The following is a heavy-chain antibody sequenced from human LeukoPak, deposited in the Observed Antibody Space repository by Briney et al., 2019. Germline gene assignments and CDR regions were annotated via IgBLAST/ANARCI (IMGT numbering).Heavy chain of an antibody. V-gene: IGHV5-51*01. CDR3: ARQYSSGWFRHFDY. CDR1: GYRFINYY. D-gene: IGHD3-22*01. CDR2: IYPGGSDT. J-gene: IGHJ4*01. Sequence: PGESLRISCRSSGYRFINYYIGWVRQVPGKGQEWMGVIYPGGSDTTYSPSFRGQVVFSADRSTTTVYLQLTNLQASDTAIYYCARQYSSGWFRHFDYWGQGTLIAVSS.